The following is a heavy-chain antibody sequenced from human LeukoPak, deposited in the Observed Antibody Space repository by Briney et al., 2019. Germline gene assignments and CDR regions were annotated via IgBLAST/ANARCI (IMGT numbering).Heavy chain of an antibody. Sequence: KASETLSLTCTVSGGSISSYYWSWIRQPPGKRLEWIGHIYYSGSTNYNPSLKSRVTISVDTSKNQLSLKLSSVTAADTAVYYCARGTGTTYYFDYWGQGTLVTVSS. J-gene: IGHJ4*02. CDR1: GGSISSYY. CDR3: ARGTGTTYYFDY. CDR2: IYYSGST. D-gene: IGHD1-7*01. V-gene: IGHV4-59*01.